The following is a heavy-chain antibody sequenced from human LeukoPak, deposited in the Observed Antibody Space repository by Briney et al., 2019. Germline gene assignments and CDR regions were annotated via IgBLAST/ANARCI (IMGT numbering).Heavy chain of an antibody. D-gene: IGHD2-15*01. J-gene: IGHJ3*02. Sequence: ASVKVSCKASGYTFTGYYMHWVRQAPGQGLEWMGWINPNSGGTNYALKFQGRVTMTRDTSISTAYMELSRLRSDDTAVYYCARAQDVLADDAFDIWGQGTMVTVSS. CDR1: GYTFTGYY. V-gene: IGHV1-2*02. CDR2: INPNSGGT. CDR3: ARAQDVLADDAFDI.